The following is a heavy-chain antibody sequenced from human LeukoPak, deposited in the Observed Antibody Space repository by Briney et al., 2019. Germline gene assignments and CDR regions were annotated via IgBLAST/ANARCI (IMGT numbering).Heavy chain of an antibody. V-gene: IGHV5-10-1*01. CDR2: IAPSDSYT. CDR1: GYSFPSYW. D-gene: IGHD3-22*01. J-gene: IGHJ5*02. CDR3: VRQPPGVYDTTQNWFDP. Sequence: GESLQISCKVSGYSFPSYWITWVRQVPGKGLEWMGRIAPSDSYTNYNPSFEGHVTTSVEKSITTVYLQWSSLKASDTAMYYCVRQPPGVYDTTQNWFDPWGQGTLVTVSS.